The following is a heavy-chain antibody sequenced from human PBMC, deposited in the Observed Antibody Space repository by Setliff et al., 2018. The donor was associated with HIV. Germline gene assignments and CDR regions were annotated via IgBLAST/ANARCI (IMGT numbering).Heavy chain of an antibody. CDR3: ARQVTVVGYFETAAGPFNY. CDR2: IYYSGST. D-gene: IGHD2-21*01. CDR1: GGSLWNYY. Sequence: SETLSLTCTVSGGSLWNYYWSWIRQPPGKGLEWIGPIYYSGSTYYNPSRESRVTLSTDTSKNQCSLTVRSVSASDTAVYYCARQVTVVGYFETAAGPFNYWGPGTLVTVSS. V-gene: IGHV4-39*01. J-gene: IGHJ4*02.